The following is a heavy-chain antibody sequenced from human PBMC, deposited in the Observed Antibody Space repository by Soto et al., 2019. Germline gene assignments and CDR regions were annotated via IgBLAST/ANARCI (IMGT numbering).Heavy chain of an antibody. J-gene: IGHJ4*02. Sequence: PSETLSLTCAVYGGSFSGYYWSWIRQPPGKGLEWIGEINHSGSTNYNPSLKSRVTISVDTSKNQFSLKLSSVTAADTAVYYCARGILGHDYGDLLGDYWGQGTLVTV. CDR3: ARGILGHDYGDLLGDY. D-gene: IGHD4-17*01. V-gene: IGHV4-34*01. CDR1: GGSFSGYY. CDR2: INHSGST.